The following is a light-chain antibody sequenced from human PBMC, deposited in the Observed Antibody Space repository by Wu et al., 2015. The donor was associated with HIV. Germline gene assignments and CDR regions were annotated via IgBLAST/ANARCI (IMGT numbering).Light chain of an antibody. Sequence: ATLSSQGQSEISTFLSLVPAETWARLPRLLIYHASNRATGIPARFSGSGSGTDFTLTISSLESEDSALYYCQQRSAWPLTFGGGTKVEI. CDR1: EISTF. CDR2: HAS. V-gene: IGKV3-11*01. CDR3: QQRSAWPLT. J-gene: IGKJ4*01.